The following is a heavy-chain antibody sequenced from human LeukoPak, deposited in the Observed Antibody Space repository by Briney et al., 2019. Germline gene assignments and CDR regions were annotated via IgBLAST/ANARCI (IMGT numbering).Heavy chain of an antibody. CDR2: IYHSGST. CDR3: ARVDYDSSGYWGFDY. Sequence: NPSETLSLTCTVSGYSISSGYYWGWIRQPPGKGLEWIGSIYHSGSTYYNPSLKSRVTISVDTSKNQFSLKLSSVTAADTAVYYCARVDYDSSGYWGFDYWGQGTLVTVSS. D-gene: IGHD3-22*01. V-gene: IGHV4-38-2*02. J-gene: IGHJ4*02. CDR1: GYSISSGYY.